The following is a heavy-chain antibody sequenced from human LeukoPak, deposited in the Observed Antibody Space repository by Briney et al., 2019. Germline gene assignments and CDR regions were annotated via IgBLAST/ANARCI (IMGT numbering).Heavy chain of an antibody. J-gene: IGHJ5*02. CDR3: ARAPRKLGYCSGGRCYSGSWFDP. CDR1: GGSFSGYY. CDR2: INYSGST. V-gene: IGHV4-34*01. D-gene: IGHD2-15*01. Sequence: SEPLSLTCAVYGGSFSGYYWSWIRQPPGKGLEWIGEINYSGSTNYNPALTSRGTISVDTSKNQFSLKLSSVTAEDTAVYYCARAPRKLGYCSGGRCYSGSWFDPWGQGTLVTVSS.